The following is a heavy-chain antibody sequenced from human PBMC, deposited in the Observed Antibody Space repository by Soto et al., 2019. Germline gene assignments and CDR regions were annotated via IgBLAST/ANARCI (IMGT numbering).Heavy chain of an antibody. D-gene: IGHD6-13*01. CDR2: INHSGST. CDR1: GGSFSGYY. V-gene: IGHV4-34*01. Sequence: SETLSLTCAVYGGSFSGYYWSWIRQPPGKGLEWIGEINHSGSTNYNPSLKSRVTISVDTSKNQFSLKLSSVTAADTAVYYCARLRAAAGFYYYYYGMDVWGQGTTVTVSS. J-gene: IGHJ6*02. CDR3: ARLRAAAGFYYYYYGMDV.